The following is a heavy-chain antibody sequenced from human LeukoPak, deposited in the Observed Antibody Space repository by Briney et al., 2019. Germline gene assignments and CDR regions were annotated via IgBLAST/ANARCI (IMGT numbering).Heavy chain of an antibody. D-gene: IGHD2-15*01. CDR1: GFTFSNYA. CDR3: ARVGCTGGSCLAYNYYAMDV. J-gene: IGHJ6*02. V-gene: IGHV3-23*01. CDR2: ISGSGGTT. Sequence: GGSLRLSCATSGFTFSNYAVSWVRQAPREGLEWVSSISGSGGTTYYADSMKGRFTISRDNSKNTMYLQVNSLRAEDTAVYYCARVGCTGGSCLAYNYYAMDVWGQGTTVTVSS.